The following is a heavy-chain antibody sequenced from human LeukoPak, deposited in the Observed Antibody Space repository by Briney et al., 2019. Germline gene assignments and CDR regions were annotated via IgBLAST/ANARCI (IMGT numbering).Heavy chain of an antibody. V-gene: IGHV3-23*01. Sequence: PGGPLSLSCAASAFTCSNYAISWVRQAPGRGLFWVSGISGTGGSTDCADSVRGRFTISRDNSKNTLYLQMNSLRAEDKAVYYCAKVNSGSQRGYFDYWGQGTLVTVSS. CDR2: ISGTGGST. CDR3: AKVNSGSQRGYFDY. CDR1: AFTCSNYA. D-gene: IGHD1-26*01. J-gene: IGHJ4*02.